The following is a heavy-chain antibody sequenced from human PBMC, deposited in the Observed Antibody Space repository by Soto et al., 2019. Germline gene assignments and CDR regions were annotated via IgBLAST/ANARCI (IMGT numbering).Heavy chain of an antibody. Sequence: GASVKVSGKASGGTFSSYAISWVRQAPGQGLEWMGGIIPIFGTANYAQKFQGRVTITADESTSTAYMELSSLRSEDTAVYYCARDYGYSYGPGYWGQGTLVTVSS. V-gene: IGHV1-69*13. CDR2: IIPIFGTA. CDR1: GGTFSSYA. D-gene: IGHD5-18*01. CDR3: ARDYGYSYGPGY. J-gene: IGHJ4*02.